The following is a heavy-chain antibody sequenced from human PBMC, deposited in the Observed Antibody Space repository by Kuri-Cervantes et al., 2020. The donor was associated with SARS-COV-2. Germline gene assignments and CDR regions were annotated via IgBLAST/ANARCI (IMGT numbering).Heavy chain of an antibody. CDR3: ARDSSRITIFGVVTRYGMDV. CDR1: GFTVSSNY. J-gene: IGHJ6*02. Sequence: GGSLRLSCAASGFTVSSNYMSWVRQAPGKGLEWVSVIYSGGSTYYADSVKGRFTISRDNAKNSLYLQMNSLRAEDTAVYYCARDSSRITIFGVVTRYGMDVWGQGTTVTVSS. V-gene: IGHV3-53*01. D-gene: IGHD3-3*01. CDR2: IYSGGST.